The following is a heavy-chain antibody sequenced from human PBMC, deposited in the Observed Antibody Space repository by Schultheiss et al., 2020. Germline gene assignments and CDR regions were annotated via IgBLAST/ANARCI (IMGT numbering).Heavy chain of an antibody. CDR3: ARDSGSYDAFDI. D-gene: IGHD1-26*01. V-gene: IGHV4-31*03. J-gene: IGHJ3*02. Sequence: SETLSLTCTVSGGSISSGGYYWSWIRQHPGKGLEWIGYIYYSGSTYYNPSLKSRVTISVDTSKNQFSLKLSSVTAADTAVYYCARDSGSYDAFDIWGQGTMVNVSS. CDR2: IYYSGST. CDR1: GGSISSGGYY.